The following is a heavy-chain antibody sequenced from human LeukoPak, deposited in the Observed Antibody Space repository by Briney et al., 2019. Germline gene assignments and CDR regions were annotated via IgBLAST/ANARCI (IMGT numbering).Heavy chain of an antibody. CDR2: ISYDGSNR. V-gene: IGHV3-30*04. Sequence: GGSLRLSCAASGFTFSSYAMHWVRQAPGKGLEWVAAISYDGSNRYYADSVKGRFTISRDNAKNSLYLQMNSLRAEDMALYYCAKATTAIGYYFDYWGQGTLVTVSS. D-gene: IGHD2-21*02. CDR3: AKATTAIGYYFDY. CDR1: GFTFSSYA. J-gene: IGHJ4*02.